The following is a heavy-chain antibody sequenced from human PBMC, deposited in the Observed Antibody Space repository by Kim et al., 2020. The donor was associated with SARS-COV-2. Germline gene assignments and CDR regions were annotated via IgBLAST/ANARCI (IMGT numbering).Heavy chain of an antibody. J-gene: IGHJ4*02. CDR3: AKDSGYHFN. D-gene: IGHD3-22*01. CDR1: EFTFSASW. V-gene: IGHV3-7*01. CDR2: INQDGSAK. Sequence: GGSLRLSCAASEFTFSASWMTWVRQAPGKGLEWVANINQDGSAKYYVDSVKGRFTISRDNARNSLFLQMNSLRVEDTAVYYCAKDSGYHFNWGQGTLVTVSS.